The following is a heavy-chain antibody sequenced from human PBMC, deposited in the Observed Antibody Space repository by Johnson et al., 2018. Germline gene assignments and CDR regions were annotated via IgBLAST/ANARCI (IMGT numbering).Heavy chain of an antibody. V-gene: IGHV3-23*04. CDR1: GFTFSSYA. Sequence: EVQLVESGGGLVQPGGSLRLSCAASGFTFSSYAMSWVRQAPGKGLEWVSAISGSGGSTYYADSVKGRFTISRDNSKNTLYLQMNSLRAEDTAVYYCAKDTVVVVAAPHYYYCYGMDVWGQGTTVTVSS. J-gene: IGHJ6*02. CDR3: AKDTVVVVAAPHYYYCYGMDV. D-gene: IGHD2-15*01. CDR2: ISGSGGST.